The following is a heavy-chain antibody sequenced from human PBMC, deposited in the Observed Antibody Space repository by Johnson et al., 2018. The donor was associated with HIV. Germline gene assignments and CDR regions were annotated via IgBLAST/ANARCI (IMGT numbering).Heavy chain of an antibody. CDR2: ISGSGGST. Sequence: VQLVESGGGLVQPGGSLRLSCAASGITVSSTYMTWVRQAPGKGLQWVSGISGSGGSTYYAGSVKGRFTISRDNSKNTVYLQMNSLRAEDTAVYYCAKVMSTIWDDAVDIWGQGTMVTVSS. V-gene: IGHV3-23*04. CDR1: GITVSSTY. CDR3: AKVMSTIWDDAVDI. J-gene: IGHJ3*02. D-gene: IGHD3-16*01.